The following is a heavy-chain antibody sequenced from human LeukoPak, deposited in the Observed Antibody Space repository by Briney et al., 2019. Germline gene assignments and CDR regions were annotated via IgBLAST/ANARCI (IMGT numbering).Heavy chain of an antibody. CDR3: ARGHSGRWFWWFGA. CDR1: GFTFSSYW. Sequence: GGSLRLSCAASGFTFSSYWMSWVRQAPGRGLQWVASIKQDGSEIYYVDSVKGRFSISRDNDKNSLSLQMNSLRAEDTAVYYCARGHSGRWFWWFGAWGRGTLVTVSS. D-gene: IGHD1-26*01. CDR2: IKQDGSEI. V-gene: IGHV3-7*04. J-gene: IGHJ5*02.